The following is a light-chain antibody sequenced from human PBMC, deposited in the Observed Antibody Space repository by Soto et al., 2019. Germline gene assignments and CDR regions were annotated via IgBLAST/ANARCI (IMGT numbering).Light chain of an antibody. V-gene: IGKV3-20*01. CDR1: QSVSSSY. J-gene: IGKJ1*01. Sequence: EIVSTQSPGTLSLSPGERATLSCRAVQSVSSSYLAWYQQKPGQAPRLLIYGASSRATGIPDRFSGSGSGTDFTLTISRLEPEDFAVYYCQQYGSSPPWTFGQGTKVDIK. CDR3: QQYGSSPPWT. CDR2: GAS.